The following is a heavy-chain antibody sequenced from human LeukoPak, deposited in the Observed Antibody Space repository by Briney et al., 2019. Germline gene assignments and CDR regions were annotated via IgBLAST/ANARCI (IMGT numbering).Heavy chain of an antibody. Sequence: SQTLSLTCTVSGGSISSGGYYWSWIRQHPGRGLEWSGYIYYSGSTYYNPSIKSRVTISVDTSKNQFSLKLSSVTAADTAVYYCARKESGQLVRGAFDIWGQGTMVTVSS. V-gene: IGHV4-31*03. D-gene: IGHD6-6*01. CDR2: IYYSGST. J-gene: IGHJ3*02. CDR1: GGSISSGGYY. CDR3: ARKESGQLVRGAFDI.